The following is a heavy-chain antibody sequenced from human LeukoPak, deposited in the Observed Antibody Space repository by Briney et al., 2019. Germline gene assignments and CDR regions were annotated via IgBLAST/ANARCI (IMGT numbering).Heavy chain of an antibody. J-gene: IGHJ1*01. CDR3: AGRGHRYSRD. CDR1: GDSVTSGY. CDR2: IYDGGIT. V-gene: IGHV4-4*09. Sequence: KPSETLSLTCTVSGDSVTSGYWSWIRQPPGKGLEWIGYIYDGGITDYNPSLKSRLTISVDTSNNQFSLNLSSVTAADTAVYYCAGRGHRYSRDWGQGILVTVSS. D-gene: IGHD2-15*01.